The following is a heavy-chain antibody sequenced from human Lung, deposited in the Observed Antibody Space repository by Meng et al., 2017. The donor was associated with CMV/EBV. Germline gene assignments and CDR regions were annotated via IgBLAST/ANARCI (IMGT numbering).Heavy chain of an antibody. CDR1: VFPFPRSA. D-gene: IGHD6-19*01. CDR3: AAEALKEQWLVYYYGMDV. J-gene: IGHJ6*04. CDR2: IVVGSGNT. Sequence: SFQASVFPFPRSAVQWVRQARGQRLEWIGWIVVGSGNTNYAQKFQERVTITRDMSTSTAYMELSSLRSEDTAVYYCAAEALKEQWLVYYYGMDVWGKGTT. V-gene: IGHV1-58*01.